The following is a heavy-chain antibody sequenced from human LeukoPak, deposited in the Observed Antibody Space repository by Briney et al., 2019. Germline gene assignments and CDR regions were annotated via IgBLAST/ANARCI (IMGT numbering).Heavy chain of an antibody. D-gene: IGHD2-2*01. CDR2: ISSSSSYI. V-gene: IGHV3-21*01. J-gene: IGHJ4*02. Sequence: GGSLRLSCAASGFTFSSYSMNWVRQAPGKGLEWVSSISSSSSYIYYADSVKGRFTISRDNAKNSLYLQMNSLRAEDTAVYYCACRDCSSTSCPDYWGQGTLVTVSS. CDR1: GFTFSSYS. CDR3: ACRDCSSTSCPDY.